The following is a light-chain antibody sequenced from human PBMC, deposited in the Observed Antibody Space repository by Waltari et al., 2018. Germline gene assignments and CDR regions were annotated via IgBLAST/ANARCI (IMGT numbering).Light chain of an antibody. CDR1: SFNIGSNT. CDR2: SNN. Sequence: QSVLTQPPSASGTPGQRVTISCSGSSFNIGSNTLNWYQQLPGTAPTLLIYSNNQRPSRVPDRFSGSKSGPSASLAISGLQSEDEADYYCAAWDDSLNGFVVFGGGTKLTVL. CDR3: AAWDDSLNGFVV. J-gene: IGLJ2*01. V-gene: IGLV1-44*01.